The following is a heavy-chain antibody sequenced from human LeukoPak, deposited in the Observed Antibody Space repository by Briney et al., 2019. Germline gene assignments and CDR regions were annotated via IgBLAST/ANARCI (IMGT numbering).Heavy chain of an antibody. Sequence: SETLSLTCTVSGGSISSGSYYWSWIRQPAGKGLEWIGYIYYSGSTNYNPSLKSRVTISVDTSKNQFSLKLSSVTAADTAVYYCARHGRSDWRDGDDAFDIWGQGTMVTVSS. D-gene: IGHD5-24*01. J-gene: IGHJ3*02. CDR1: GGSISSGSYY. CDR3: ARHGRSDWRDGDDAFDI. V-gene: IGHV4-61*10. CDR2: IYYSGST.